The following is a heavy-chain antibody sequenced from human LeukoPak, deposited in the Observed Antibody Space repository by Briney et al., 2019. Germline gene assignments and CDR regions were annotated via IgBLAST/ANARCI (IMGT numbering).Heavy chain of an antibody. Sequence: GGSLRLSCAASGFTFSSHSMSWVRQAPGKGLEWVANIKKDGSEKYYVDSVKGRFTISRDNAKTSLYLQMNSLRAEDTAVYYCASGVSSTSCYVDYWGQGTLVTVSS. D-gene: IGHD2-2*01. CDR3: ASGVSSTSCYVDY. J-gene: IGHJ4*02. CDR1: GFTFSSHS. V-gene: IGHV3-7*01. CDR2: IKKDGSEK.